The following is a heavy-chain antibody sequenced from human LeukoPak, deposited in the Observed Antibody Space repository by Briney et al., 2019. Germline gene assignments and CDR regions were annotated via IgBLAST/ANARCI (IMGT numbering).Heavy chain of an antibody. CDR2: IKTDGSYT. J-gene: IGHJ3*02. CDR1: GFRFSDYW. Sequence: GGSLRLSCAASGFRFSDYWIYWVRQAPGRGLEWVSRIKTDGSYTNYADSVKGRFTISRDNSKDTLYLQMNSPRAEDTALYYCAKRRRPSGGAYDMWGPGTMVTVSS. D-gene: IGHD2-15*01. V-gene: IGHV3-74*01. CDR3: AKRRRPSGGAYDM.